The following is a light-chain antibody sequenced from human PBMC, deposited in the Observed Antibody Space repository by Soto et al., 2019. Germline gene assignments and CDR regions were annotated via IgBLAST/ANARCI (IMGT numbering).Light chain of an antibody. CDR2: DAS. V-gene: IGKV3-20*01. J-gene: IGKJ4*01. CDR1: QSVRSNY. CDR3: QQYGSSPLT. Sequence: EIVLTQSPDTLSLSPGERATLSCRASQSVRSNYLAWYQQKPGQAPRFLIYDASSRATGIPDRFSGSGSGTDFTLTISRLEPEDFAVYYCQQYGSSPLTLGGGTKVDTK.